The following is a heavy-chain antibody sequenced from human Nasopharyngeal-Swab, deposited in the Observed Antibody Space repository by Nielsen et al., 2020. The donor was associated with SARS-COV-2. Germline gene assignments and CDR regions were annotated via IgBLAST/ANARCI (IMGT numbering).Heavy chain of an antibody. CDR3: AKDPSTLGIFYYSYMDV. J-gene: IGHJ6*03. CDR1: RFTFSSYA. CDR2: ISGSGGST. D-gene: IGHD3-16*01. V-gene: IGHV3-23*01. Sequence: GESLKISCAVSRFTFSSYAMSWVRQAPGKGLEWVSAISGSGGSTYYADSVKGRFTISRDNSKNTLYLQMNSLRAEDTAVYYCAKDPSTLGIFYYSYMDVWGKGTTVTVSS.